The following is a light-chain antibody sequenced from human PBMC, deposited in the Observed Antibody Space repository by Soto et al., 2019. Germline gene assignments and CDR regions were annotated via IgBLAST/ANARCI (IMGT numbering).Light chain of an antibody. CDR2: DAS. CDR1: QSISSY. Sequence: EIVLTQSPATLSLSPGERATLSCRASQSISSYLGWYQQKPGQAPRLLIYDASNRATGIPARFSGSGSGTDFTLTISSLEPEAFAIYYCQQRSIWPRTFGQGTKLEIK. CDR3: QQRSIWPRT. V-gene: IGKV3-11*01. J-gene: IGKJ2*01.